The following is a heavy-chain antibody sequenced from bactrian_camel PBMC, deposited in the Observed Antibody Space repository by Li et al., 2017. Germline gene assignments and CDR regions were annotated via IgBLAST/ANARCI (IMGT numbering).Heavy chain of an antibody. CDR2: IDRDGTT. J-gene: IGHJ6*01. CDR1: GHTDSIDSLIT. V-gene: IGHV3S53*01. CDR3: VTDREKDGGYWPRGYGF. Sequence: QVQLVESGGGSVQAGGTLRLSCVASGHTDSIDSLITMSWLRQAPGKEREGVAVIDRDGTTAYADSVKGRFAISRDNAKNTMSLQMNSLKTEDTAVYYCVTDREKDGGYWPRGYGFWGQGTQVTVS. D-gene: IGHD2*01.